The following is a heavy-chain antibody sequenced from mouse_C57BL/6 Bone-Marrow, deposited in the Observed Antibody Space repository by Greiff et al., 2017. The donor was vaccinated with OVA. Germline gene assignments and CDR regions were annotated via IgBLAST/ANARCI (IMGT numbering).Heavy chain of an antibody. J-gene: IGHJ4*01. CDR1: GYTFTDYN. Sequence: VQLKQSGPELVKPGASVKMSCKASGYTFTDYNMHWVKQSHGKSLEWIGYINPNNGGTSYNQKFKGKATLTVNKSSSTAYMELRSLTSEDSAVYYCIYGKPYAMDYGGQGTSVTVSS. CDR3: IYGKPYAMDY. D-gene: IGHD2-1*01. V-gene: IGHV1-22*01. CDR2: INPNNGGT.